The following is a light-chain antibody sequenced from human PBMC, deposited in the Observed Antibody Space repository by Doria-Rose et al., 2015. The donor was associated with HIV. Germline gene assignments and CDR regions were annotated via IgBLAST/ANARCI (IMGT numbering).Light chain of an antibody. V-gene: IGLV2-23*02. CDR1: SNDVGSYKL. CDR3: CSYAGTPLV. Sequence: ISCTGTSNDVGSYKLGSWYPQHPGKAPKLMIYEVSKRPSGVSYRFSGSKSGNTASLTISGLQAEDEADYYCCSYAGTPLVFGSGTKVTVL. CDR2: EVS. J-gene: IGLJ1*01.